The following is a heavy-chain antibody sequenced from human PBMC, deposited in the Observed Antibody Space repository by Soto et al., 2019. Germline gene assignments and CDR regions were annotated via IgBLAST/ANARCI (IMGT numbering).Heavy chain of an antibody. CDR3: ARHILSGNYPDSFDC. J-gene: IGHJ4*02. CDR2: VYYSGST. Sequence: QLQLQESGPGLVKPSDTLSLTCTVSGGSISSTSYYWGWIRQPPGKGLEWIGNVYYSGSTYYNPSLKSRVTISVDTSKNQFSLKLSSVTAADTAVYYCARHILSGNYPDSFDCWGQGTPVSVSS. D-gene: IGHD1-26*01. CDR1: GGSISSTSYY. V-gene: IGHV4-39*01.